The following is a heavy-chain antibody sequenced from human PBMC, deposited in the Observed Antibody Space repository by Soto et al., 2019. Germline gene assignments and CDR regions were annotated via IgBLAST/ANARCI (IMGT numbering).Heavy chain of an antibody. CDR3: ARAQLELSVSYGIDV. Sequence: QVQLQESGPGLVKPSETLSLTCTVSGGSISSYYWSWIRQPPGKGLEWIGYIYYSGSTNYNPSLKSRVTISVDTSKNQFSLKLSSVTAAETAVYYCARAQLELSVSYGIDVWGQGTTVTVSS. J-gene: IGHJ6*02. V-gene: IGHV4-59*01. D-gene: IGHD1-1*01. CDR1: GGSISSYY. CDR2: IYYSGST.